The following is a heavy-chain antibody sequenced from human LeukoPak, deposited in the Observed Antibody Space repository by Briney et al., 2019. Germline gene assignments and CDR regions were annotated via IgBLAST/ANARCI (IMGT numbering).Heavy chain of an antibody. CDR1: GGSISNYY. D-gene: IGHD3-22*01. CDR2: IYYSGST. CDR3: ARPSRTGSGWDAFDI. Sequence: SETLSLTCTVSGGSISNYYWSWIRQPPGKELEWIGYIYYSGSTNYNPSLTSRVTISVDTSKNQFPLNLSSVTAADTAVYYCARPSRTGSGWDAFDIWGQGTMVTVSS. V-gene: IGHV4-59*08. J-gene: IGHJ3*02.